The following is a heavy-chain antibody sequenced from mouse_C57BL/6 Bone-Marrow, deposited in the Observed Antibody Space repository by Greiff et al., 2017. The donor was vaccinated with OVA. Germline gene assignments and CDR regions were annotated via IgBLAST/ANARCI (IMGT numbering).Heavy chain of an antibody. V-gene: IGHV5-15*01. D-gene: IGHD1-1*01. CDR1: GFTFSDYG. CDR3: GYGSGGDYYDVGY. CDR2: ISNLGYSI. J-gene: IGHJ4*01. Sequence: EVKLMESGGGLVQPGGSLKLSCAASGFTFSDYGMAWVRQAPRKGPEWVAFISNLGYSIYYADTVTGRFTISRDDDKNTLYLEMSSLRSEDTAMYYCGYGSGGDYYDVGYWGQGTSVTVSS.